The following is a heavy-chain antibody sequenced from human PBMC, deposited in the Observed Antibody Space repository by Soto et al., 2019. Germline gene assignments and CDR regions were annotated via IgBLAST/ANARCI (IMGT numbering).Heavy chain of an antibody. CDR1: GGTFSSYA. Sequence: QVQLVQSGAEVKKPGSSVKVSCKASGGTFSSYAISWVRQAPGQGLEWMGGIIPIFGTANYAQKFQGRVTITADESTSTAYMELSSLRSEDTAVYYCASRPVHSYDYDSSGYYFDYWGQGTLVTVSS. V-gene: IGHV1-69*12. CDR2: IIPIFGTA. CDR3: ASRPVHSYDYDSSGYYFDY. J-gene: IGHJ4*02. D-gene: IGHD3-22*01.